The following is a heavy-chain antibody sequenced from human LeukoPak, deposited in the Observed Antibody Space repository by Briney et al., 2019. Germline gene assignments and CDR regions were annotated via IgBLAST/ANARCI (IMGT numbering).Heavy chain of an antibody. CDR3: AREGGFYRPLDY. Sequence: SETLSLTCDVSGGSVTSTNWWTWVRQPPGRGLEWVGEVHLDGRTNYNPSLRSRLIMSVDLPENHISLKLTSVTAADTAVYYCAREGGFYRPLDYSGQGTLVTVSS. CDR1: GGSVTSTNW. J-gene: IGHJ4*02. V-gene: IGHV4-4*02. D-gene: IGHD3-3*01. CDR2: VHLDGRT.